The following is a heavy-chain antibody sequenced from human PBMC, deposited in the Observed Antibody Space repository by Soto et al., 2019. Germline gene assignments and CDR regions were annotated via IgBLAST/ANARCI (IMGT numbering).Heavy chain of an antibody. Sequence: ASVEVSCKASGGTFSSCAISWVRRAHGQGLEWMGGIIPIFGTANYAQKFQGRVTITADESTSTAYVELSSLRSEDTAVYYCARESSLLLAAILSVFGYYYYHGMAVWGQGTTVIVSS. V-gene: IGHV1-69*13. CDR3: ARESSLLLAAILSVFGYYYYHGMAV. J-gene: IGHJ6*02. CDR2: IIPIFGTA. D-gene: IGHD2-2*01. CDR1: GGTFSSCA.